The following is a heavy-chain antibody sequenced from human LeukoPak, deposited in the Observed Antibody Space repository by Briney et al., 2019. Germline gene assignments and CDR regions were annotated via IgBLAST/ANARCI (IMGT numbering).Heavy chain of an antibody. J-gene: IGHJ4*02. V-gene: IGHV3-66*01. Sequence: TGGSLRLSCAASGFTVSSNYMSWVRQAPGKGLEWVSVIYSGGSTYYADSVKGRFTISRDNSKNTLYLLMNSLRAEDTAVYYCARDNYYDSSGYYRDWGQGTLVTVSS. CDR1: GFTVSSNY. D-gene: IGHD3-22*01. CDR2: IYSGGST. CDR3: ARDNYYDSSGYYRD.